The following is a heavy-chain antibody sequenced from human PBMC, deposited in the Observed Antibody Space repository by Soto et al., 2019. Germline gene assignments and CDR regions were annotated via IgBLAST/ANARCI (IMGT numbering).Heavy chain of an antibody. J-gene: IGHJ4*02. CDR1: GGSISSYY. CDR2: IYYSVST. D-gene: IGHD3-10*02. Sequence: PSETLSLTCTVSGGSISSYYWSWIRQPPGKGLEWIGYIYYSVSTNYNPSLKSRVTISVDTSKNQFSLKLSSVTAADTAVYYCARYKTLYCVYDYWGQGTLVTVSS. CDR3: ARYKTLYCVYDY. V-gene: IGHV4-59*08.